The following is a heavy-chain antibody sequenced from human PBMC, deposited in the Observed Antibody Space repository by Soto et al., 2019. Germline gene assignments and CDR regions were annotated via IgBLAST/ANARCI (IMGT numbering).Heavy chain of an antibody. CDR1: GYTSTNYG. CDR3: ARMDYGDYVYYYYYMDV. Sequence: ASVKVSCKASGYTSTNYGMHWVRQAPGQRLEWMGWINAGSGNTKYSQKFQGRITITRDTSASTVYMELSSLRSEDTAVYYCARMDYGDYVYYYYYMDVWGKGTTVTVSS. D-gene: IGHD4-17*01. V-gene: IGHV1-3*01. CDR2: INAGSGNT. J-gene: IGHJ6*03.